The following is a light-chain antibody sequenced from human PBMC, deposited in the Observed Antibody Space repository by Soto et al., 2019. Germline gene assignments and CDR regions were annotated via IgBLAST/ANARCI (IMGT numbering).Light chain of an antibody. J-gene: IGKJ2*01. Sequence: DIQLTQSPSVLSASVGDRVTITCRASQGIASFLAWYQLKPGEAPKLLIYAASTLQTGVPSRFSGSRSGPVYTLSISSLQPDDFATYYCQQYYKWPPSTFGQGKKLQ. CDR2: AAS. CDR3: QQYYKWPPST. CDR1: QGIASF. V-gene: IGKV1-9*01.